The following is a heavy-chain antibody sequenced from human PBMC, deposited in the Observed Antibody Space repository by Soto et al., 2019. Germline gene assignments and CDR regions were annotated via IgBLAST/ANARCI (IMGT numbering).Heavy chain of an antibody. Sequence: QVQLVQSGAEVKKPGASVKVSCKASGYTFTSYAMHWVRQAPGQRLEWMGWINAGNGNTKYSQKFQGRVTITRDTSASTAYMELSSLRSEDTAVYYCARDKDGYKGGWFDPWGQGTLVTVSS. CDR3: ARDKDGYKGGWFDP. J-gene: IGHJ5*02. CDR1: GYTFTSYA. V-gene: IGHV1-3*01. D-gene: IGHD5-12*01. CDR2: INAGNGNT.